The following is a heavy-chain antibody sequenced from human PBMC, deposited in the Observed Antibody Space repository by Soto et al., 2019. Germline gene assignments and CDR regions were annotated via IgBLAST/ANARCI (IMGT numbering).Heavy chain of an antibody. CDR1: GFTFSGSA. V-gene: IGHV3-73*02. CDR2: IRSKANSYAT. J-gene: IGHJ4*02. D-gene: IGHD1-26*01. Sequence: EVQLVESGGGLVQPGGSLKLSCAASGFTFSGSAMHWVHQASGKGLEWVGRIRSKANSYATAYAASVKGRFTISRDDSKNTAYLQMNSLKTEDTAVYYCTAWNSGSQTDYWGQGTLVTVSS. CDR3: TAWNSGSQTDY.